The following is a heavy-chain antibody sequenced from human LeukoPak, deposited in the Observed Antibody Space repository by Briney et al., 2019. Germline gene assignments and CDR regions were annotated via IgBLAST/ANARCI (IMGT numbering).Heavy chain of an antibody. Sequence: SQTLSLTCTVSGGSFSSYYWNWVQQPPGKGLEWIGYIYFRESTNYNPSLKSRVTISVDTSKNQFSLNLTSVTAADTAVYYCARSRLPGMDVWGQGTTVTVSS. D-gene: IGHD4-11*01. J-gene: IGHJ6*02. V-gene: IGHV4-59*01. CDR1: GGSFSSYY. CDR2: IYFREST. CDR3: ARSRLPGMDV.